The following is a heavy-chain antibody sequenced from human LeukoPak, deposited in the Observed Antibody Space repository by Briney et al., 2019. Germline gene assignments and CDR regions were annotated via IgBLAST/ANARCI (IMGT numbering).Heavy chain of an antibody. D-gene: IGHD3-10*01. J-gene: IGHJ4*02. CDR2: INPNSGGT. Sequence: ASVKVSCTASGYPFTRYGISWVRQAPGQGLEWMGWINPNSGGTNYAQRFQGRVTMTRDTSISTVYMELSRLTSDDTAVYYCARGDGSGRYCIEYWGQGTLVAVAS. V-gene: IGHV1-2*02. CDR1: GYPFTRYG. CDR3: ARGDGSGRYCIEY.